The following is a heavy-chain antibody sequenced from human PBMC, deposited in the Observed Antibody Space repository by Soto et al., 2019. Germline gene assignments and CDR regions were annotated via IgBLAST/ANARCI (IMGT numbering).Heavy chain of an antibody. Sequence: SLRLSCAASGFTFSDYYMSWIRQAPGKGLEWVSYISSSGSTIYYADSVKGRFTISRDNAKNSLYLQMNSLRAEDTAVYYCARGPYYDFWIGYYTPYYYGMDVWGQGTTVTVS. V-gene: IGHV3-11*01. CDR3: ARGPYYDFWIGYYTPYYYGMDV. J-gene: IGHJ6*02. CDR1: GFTFSDYY. CDR2: ISSSGSTI. D-gene: IGHD3-3*01.